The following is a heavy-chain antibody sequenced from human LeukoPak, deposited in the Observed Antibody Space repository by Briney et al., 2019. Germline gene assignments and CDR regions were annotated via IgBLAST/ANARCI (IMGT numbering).Heavy chain of an antibody. CDR3: ARRGGADCSGGSCYPSPYYYYGMDV. CDR2: IYPGDSDT. V-gene: IGHV5-51*01. D-gene: IGHD2-15*01. CDR1: GYSFTSYW. J-gene: IGHJ6*04. Sequence: GESLKISCKGSGYSFTSYWIGWVRQMPGKGLEWMGIIYPGDSDTRYSPSFQGQVTISADKSISTAYLQRSSLKASDTAMYYCARRGGADCSGGSCYPSPYYYYGMDVWGKGTTVTVSS.